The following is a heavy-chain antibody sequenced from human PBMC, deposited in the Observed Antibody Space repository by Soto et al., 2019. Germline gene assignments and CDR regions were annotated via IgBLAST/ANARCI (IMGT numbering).Heavy chain of an antibody. J-gene: IGHJ5*01. D-gene: IGHD4-17*01. CDR1: GFSLDEYG. CDR2: MHRNGGST. V-gene: IGHV3-20*04. CDR3: ARDHRWGYEYGDYGDS. Sequence: EVQLVESGGGVVRPGGSLRLACAVSGFSLDEYGMSWVRQAPGKGPEWVSGMHRNGGSTGYADSVKGRFTISRDDAKNSLYLQMNSLRAEDTAFYYWARDHRWGYEYGDYGDSWGHGTLVTVSS.